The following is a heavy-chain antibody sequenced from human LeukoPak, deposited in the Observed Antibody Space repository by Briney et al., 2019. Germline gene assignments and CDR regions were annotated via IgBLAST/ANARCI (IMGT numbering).Heavy chain of an antibody. CDR3: ASLVVANPGAFDI. Sequence: SETLSLTCTVSGGSISSYYWSWIRQPPGKGLEWIGYIYYSGSTNYNPSLKGRVTISVDTSKNQFSLKLSSVTAADTAVYYCASLVVANPGAFDIWGQGTMVTVS. CDR1: GGSISSYY. CDR2: IYYSGST. D-gene: IGHD2-15*01. J-gene: IGHJ3*02. V-gene: IGHV4-59*01.